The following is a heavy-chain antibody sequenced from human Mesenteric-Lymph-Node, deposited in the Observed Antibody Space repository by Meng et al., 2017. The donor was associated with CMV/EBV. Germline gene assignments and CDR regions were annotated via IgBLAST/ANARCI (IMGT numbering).Heavy chain of an antibody. J-gene: IGHJ4*02. D-gene: IGHD1-26*01. CDR3: ARDASQWERYFDY. Sequence: GGSLRLSCPVSGFTLTYAWMSWVRQAPGKGLEWVSVIYSGGSTYYADSVKGRFTISRDNSKNTLYLQMNSLRAEDTAVYYCARDASQWERYFDYWGQGTLVTVSS. CDR2: IYSGGST. V-gene: IGHV3-53*01. CDR1: GFTLTYAW.